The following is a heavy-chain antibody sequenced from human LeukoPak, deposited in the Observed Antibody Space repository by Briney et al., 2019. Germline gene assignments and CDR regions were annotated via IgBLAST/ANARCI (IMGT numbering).Heavy chain of an antibody. CDR1: GFTFSSYA. V-gene: IGHV3-30-3*01. Sequence: GRSLRLSCAASGFTFSSYAMHWVRQAPGKGLEWVAVISYDGSNKYYADSVKGRFTIFRDNSKSTLYLQMNSLRAEDTAIYYCAKVRPPPGSGWYGGDDYWGQGTLVTVSP. J-gene: IGHJ4*02. D-gene: IGHD6-19*01. CDR2: ISYDGSNK. CDR3: AKVRPPPGSGWYGGDDY.